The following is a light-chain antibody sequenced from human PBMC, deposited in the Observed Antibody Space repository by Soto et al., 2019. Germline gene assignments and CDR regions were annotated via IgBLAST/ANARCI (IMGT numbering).Light chain of an antibody. V-gene: IGKV1-5*01. CDR3: QKYNSYSRT. Sequence: DIQMTQSPSTLSASVGDRVTITCRASQSISSWLAWYQQKPGKAPKLLIYDASSLESGVPSRFSGRGSGTEFTLTISSLQPDDFATYYCQKYNSYSRTFGQGTKVDFK. J-gene: IGKJ1*01. CDR1: QSISSW. CDR2: DAS.